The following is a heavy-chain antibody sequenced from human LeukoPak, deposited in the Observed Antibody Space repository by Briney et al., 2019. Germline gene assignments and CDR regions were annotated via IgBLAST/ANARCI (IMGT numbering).Heavy chain of an antibody. Sequence: SETLSLTCAVYGGSFSGYYWSWIRQPPGKGLEWIGEINHSGSTNYNPSLKSRVTISVDKSKNQFSLKLSSVTAADTAVYYCARGGGLYSSGWYLDYWGQGTLVTVSS. CDR1: GGSFSGYY. J-gene: IGHJ4*02. CDR2: INHSGST. V-gene: IGHV4-34*01. CDR3: ARGGGLYSSGWYLDY. D-gene: IGHD6-19*01.